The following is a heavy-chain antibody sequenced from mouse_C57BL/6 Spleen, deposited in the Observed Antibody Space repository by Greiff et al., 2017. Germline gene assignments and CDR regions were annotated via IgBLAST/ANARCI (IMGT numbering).Heavy chain of an antibody. J-gene: IGHJ2*01. Sequence: VQLQQSGPELVKPGASVKISCKASGYAFSSSWMNWVKQRPGKGLEWIGRIYPGAGDTNYNGKFTGKAALTADKSSSTAYMQLSSLTSEDSAVYFCARYQYSYFDYWGQGTTLTVSS. CDR3: ARYQYSYFDY. V-gene: IGHV1-82*01. CDR2: IYPGAGDT. D-gene: IGHD2-12*01. CDR1: GYAFSSSW.